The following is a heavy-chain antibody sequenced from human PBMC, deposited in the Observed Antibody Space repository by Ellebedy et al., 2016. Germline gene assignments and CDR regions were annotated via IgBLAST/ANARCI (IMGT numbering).Heavy chain of an antibody. J-gene: IGHJ4*02. D-gene: IGHD2-2*01. CDR3: ARSLDAEQGVSSTIY. V-gene: IGHV1-69*04. CDR1: GGTFSSYA. Sequence: SVKVSCXASGGTFSSYAISWVRQAPGQGLEWMGRIIPILGIANYAQKFQGRVTMTRDTSISTAYMELSRLRSDDTAVYYCARSLDAEQGVSSTIYWGQGTLVTVSS. CDR2: IIPILGIA.